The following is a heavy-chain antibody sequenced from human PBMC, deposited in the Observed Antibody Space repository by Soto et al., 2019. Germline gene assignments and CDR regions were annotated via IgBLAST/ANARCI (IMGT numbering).Heavy chain of an antibody. CDR1: GFTFNIYA. D-gene: IGHD4-17*01. J-gene: IGHJ6*02. CDR3: AREDDYGYRYINYGLDV. V-gene: IGHV3-30-3*01. CDR2: ISFDGTKK. Sequence: PGGPLRLSCAAYGFTFNIYALHWVRQAPGKGLEWVAVISFDGTKKYYSDSVKGRFTISRDNLKNTLYLQMNNLRVEDAALYFCAREDDYGYRYINYGLDVWGQGTTVTVSS.